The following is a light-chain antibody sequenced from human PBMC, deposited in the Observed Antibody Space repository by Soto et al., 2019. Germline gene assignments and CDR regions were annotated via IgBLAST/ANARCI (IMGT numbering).Light chain of an antibody. J-gene: IGKJ1*01. Sequence: EIVMTQSPATLSVSPGERATLSCRASQSVSNNLAWYQQKPGQAPMLLIYCASTRATGIPARFSGSGSGTEFTLTLSRLQSEDFAVYYCKKYNTWPPWTFGQGTKVEIK. V-gene: IGKV3-15*01. CDR1: QSVSNN. CDR2: CAS. CDR3: KKYNTWPPWT.